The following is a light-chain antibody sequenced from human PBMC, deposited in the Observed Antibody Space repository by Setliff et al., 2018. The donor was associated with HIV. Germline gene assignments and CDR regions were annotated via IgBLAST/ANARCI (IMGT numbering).Light chain of an antibody. CDR1: SDDIGRYYY. CDR2: DVS. J-gene: IGLJ1*01. V-gene: IGLV2-14*03. CDR3: TSYTINTLYV. Sequence: QSALTQPASVSGSPGQAITISCTGTSDDIGRYYYVSWYQQLPGKAPKLIMYDVSHRPSGVSTRFSGSESGDTASLTISGLQAEDEAHYYCTSYTINTLYVFGSGTKVTVL.